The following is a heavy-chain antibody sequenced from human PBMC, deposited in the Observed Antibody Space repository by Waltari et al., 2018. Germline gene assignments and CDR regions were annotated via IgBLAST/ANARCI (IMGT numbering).Heavy chain of an antibody. CDR3: ARSLAIAVAGTKAPKPNSYGMDV. CDR2: TNHSGST. D-gene: IGHD6-19*01. J-gene: IGHJ6*02. Sequence: QVQLQQWGAGLLKPSETLSLTCAVYGGSFSGYYWSWIRQPQGKGLEWIGETNHSGSTNNNPALKRRVTISGDTSKCQFSLTLSSVTAADTAVYYCARSLAIAVAGTKAPKPNSYGMDVWGQGTTVTVSS. V-gene: IGHV4-34*01. CDR1: GGSFSGYY.